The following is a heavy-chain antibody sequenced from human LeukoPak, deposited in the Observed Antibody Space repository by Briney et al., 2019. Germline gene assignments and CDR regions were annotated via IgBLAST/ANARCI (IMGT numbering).Heavy chain of an antibody. CDR1: GDSNNNYY. Sequence: SDTLSLTCTVSGDSNNNYYWSWIRQPAGKGLEFIGRINNSGSTHYNPSLKSQVTMSVATSKNQFSLSVTSVTAADTAVYYCARGGSSWYYYFDYWGQGALVTVSS. J-gene: IGHJ4*02. D-gene: IGHD6-13*01. CDR3: ARGGSSWYYYFDY. CDR2: INNSGST. V-gene: IGHV4-4*07.